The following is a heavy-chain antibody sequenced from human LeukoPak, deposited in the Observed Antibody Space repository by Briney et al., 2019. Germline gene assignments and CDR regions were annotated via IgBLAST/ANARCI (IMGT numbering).Heavy chain of an antibody. CDR3: AREIAAAGTVYFDY. Sequence: ASVKVSCKASGYTFTSYGISWVRQAPGQGLEWMGWISAYNGNTNYAQKLQGRVTVTTDTSTSTAYMELRSLRSDDTAVYYCAREIAAAGTVYFDYWGQGTLVTVSS. J-gene: IGHJ4*02. CDR2: ISAYNGNT. CDR1: GYTFTSYG. V-gene: IGHV1-18*01. D-gene: IGHD6-13*01.